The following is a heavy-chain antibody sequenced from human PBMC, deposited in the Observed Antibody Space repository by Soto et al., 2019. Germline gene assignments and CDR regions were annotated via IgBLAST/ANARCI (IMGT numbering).Heavy chain of an antibody. V-gene: IGHV4-31*03. CDR3: ARIEMASIK. Sequence: QVQQLESGPGLVKPSQTLSLTCSVSGASIRSGGYYWSWLRQSPGKGLEWIGHIYYTGSTFYSPSLKSRLTISLDTSKNQFSLDLRSVTAADTAMYYCARIEMASIKWGRGTLVTVAS. CDR2: IYYTGST. J-gene: IGHJ4*02. CDR1: GASIRSGGYY.